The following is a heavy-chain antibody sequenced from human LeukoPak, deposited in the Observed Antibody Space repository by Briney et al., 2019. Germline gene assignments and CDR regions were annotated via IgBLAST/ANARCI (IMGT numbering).Heavy chain of an antibody. D-gene: IGHD6-19*01. Sequence: TGGSLRLSCAASGFSFSTYAMSWVRQAPGKGLEWVSYISGGGGSTNSHISSSGGNTYYADSVKGRFTISRDISKNTLHLQMNSLRAEDTAIYYCAKLNGDYSSIYQFDYWGQGTLVTVSS. CDR3: AKLNGDYSSIYQFDY. J-gene: IGHJ4*02. CDR2: ISGGGGSTNSHISSSGGNT. V-gene: IGHV3-23*01. CDR1: GFSFSTYA.